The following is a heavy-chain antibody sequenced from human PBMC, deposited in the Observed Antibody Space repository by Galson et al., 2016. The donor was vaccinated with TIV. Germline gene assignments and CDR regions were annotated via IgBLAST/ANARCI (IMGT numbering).Heavy chain of an antibody. CDR1: GFTFASYG. Sequence: SLRLSCAASGFTFASYGMHWVRQAPGKGLEWVTLMWYDGNDKYYADSVKGRFTISRDNSKNTLYLQMNSLRAEDTATYYCGRAFYNNGWFIEYWGQGTLVTVSS. J-gene: IGHJ4*02. V-gene: IGHV3-33*01. CDR3: GRAFYNNGWFIEY. D-gene: IGHD6-19*01. CDR2: MWYDGNDK.